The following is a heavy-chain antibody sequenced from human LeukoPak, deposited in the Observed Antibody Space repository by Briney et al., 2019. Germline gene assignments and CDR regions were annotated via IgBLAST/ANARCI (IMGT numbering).Heavy chain of an antibody. CDR1: GFTFISYA. J-gene: IGHJ4*02. Sequence: GGSLRLSCAASGFTFISYAMTWVRRAPGKGLQWVSAISGSGDTTHYADSVKGRFTISRDNSKNTLYLQMNSLRAEDTAVYYCARDSSGSYYGGGGFDYWGQGTLVTVSS. CDR3: ARDSSGSYYGGGGFDY. D-gene: IGHD1-26*01. V-gene: IGHV3-23*01. CDR2: ISGSGDTT.